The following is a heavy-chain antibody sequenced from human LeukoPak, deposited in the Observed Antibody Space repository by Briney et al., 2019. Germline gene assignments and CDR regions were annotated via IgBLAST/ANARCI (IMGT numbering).Heavy chain of an antibody. CDR1: GGSFSGYY. D-gene: IGHD4-17*01. Sequence: SETLSLTCAVYGGSFSGYYWSWIRQPPGKGLEWIGYIYYSGSTNYNPSLKSRVTISVDTSKNQFSLKLSSVTAADTAVYYCARYPGGYGDYAAFDIWGQGTMVTVSS. J-gene: IGHJ3*02. CDR2: IYYSGST. CDR3: ARYPGGYGDYAAFDI. V-gene: IGHV4-59*01.